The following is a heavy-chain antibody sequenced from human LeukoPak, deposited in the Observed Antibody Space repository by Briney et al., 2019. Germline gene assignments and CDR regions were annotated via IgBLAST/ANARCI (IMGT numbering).Heavy chain of an antibody. CDR3: ARGPIIDIVVIPAAADYYHMDV. D-gene: IGHD2-2*01. Sequence: ASVKVSCKASGYTFTNYYMHWVRQAPGQGPEWMGIINPSGNTTRYAQKFQGRVTMTRDMSTSTVYMELRSLRSEDTAVYYCARGPIIDIVVIPAAADYYHMDVWGKGTTVTVSS. CDR1: GYTFTNYY. J-gene: IGHJ6*03. CDR2: INPSGNTT. V-gene: IGHV1-46*01.